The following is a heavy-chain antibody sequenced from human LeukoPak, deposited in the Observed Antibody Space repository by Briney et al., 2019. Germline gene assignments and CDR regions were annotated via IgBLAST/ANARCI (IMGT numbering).Heavy chain of an antibody. Sequence: GGSLRLSCAASGFTLSDYYMSWIRQAPGKGLEWVSYSSSSGSTIYYADSVKGRFAISRDNAKNSLYLQMNSLRAENTAVYYCARRRDFIDYWGQGTLVTVSS. V-gene: IGHV3-11*01. CDR3: ARRRDFIDY. CDR1: GFTLSDYY. CDR2: SSSSGSTI. D-gene: IGHD3/OR15-3a*01. J-gene: IGHJ4*02.